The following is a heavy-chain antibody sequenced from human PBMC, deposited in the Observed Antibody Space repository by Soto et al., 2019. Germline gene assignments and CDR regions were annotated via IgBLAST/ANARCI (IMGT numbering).Heavy chain of an antibody. CDR3: AASIFYYGMDV. CDR2: IYPGDSDT. CDR1: GYTLTNYW. Sequence: EFLKISFKGSGYTLTNYWIGWVRQMPGKGLEWMGIIYPGDSDTKYNPSFQGQVTISADKSITTTYLRWTSLKASDTAIYYCAASIFYYGMDVWGQGTTVTVSS. V-gene: IGHV5-51*01. J-gene: IGHJ6*02.